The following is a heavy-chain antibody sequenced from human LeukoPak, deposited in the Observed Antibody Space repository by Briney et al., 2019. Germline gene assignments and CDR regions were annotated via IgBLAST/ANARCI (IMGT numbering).Heavy chain of an antibody. Sequence: GGSLRLSCAASGFTFSSYGMHWVRQAPGKGLEWVAFKRYDGSNKYYADSVKGRFTISRDNSKNTLYLQMNSLRAEDTDVYYCAKDQKHYYDSSGYYRIPHYWGQGTLVTVSS. V-gene: IGHV3-30*02. CDR3: AKDQKHYYDSSGYYRIPHY. J-gene: IGHJ4*02. CDR1: GFTFSSYG. D-gene: IGHD3-22*01. CDR2: KRYDGSNK.